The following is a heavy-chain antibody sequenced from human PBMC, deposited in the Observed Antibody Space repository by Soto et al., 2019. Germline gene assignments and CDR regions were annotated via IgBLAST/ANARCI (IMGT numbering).Heavy chain of an antibody. J-gene: IGHJ4*02. CDR3: ARDYGDYLYDY. Sequence: ASVKVSCKASGYTFSSYAMHWVRQAPGQRLEWMGWINAGNGNTKYSQKFQGRVTITRDTSASTAYMELSSLRSEDTAVYYCARDYGDYLYDYWGQGTLVTVSS. CDR1: GYTFSSYA. D-gene: IGHD4-17*01. CDR2: INAGNGNT. V-gene: IGHV1-3*01.